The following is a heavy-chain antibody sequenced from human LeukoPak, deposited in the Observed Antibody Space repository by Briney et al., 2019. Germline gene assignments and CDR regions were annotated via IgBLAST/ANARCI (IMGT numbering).Heavy chain of an antibody. V-gene: IGHV3-30-3*01. CDR1: GFTFDDYA. Sequence: GGSLRLSCAASGFTFDDYAMHWVRQAPGKGLEWVAVISYDGSNKYYADSVKGRFTISRDNSKNTLYLQMNSLRAEDTAVYYCARANVEFYDSSGYYPGGFDYWGQGTLVTVSS. D-gene: IGHD3-22*01. J-gene: IGHJ4*02. CDR2: ISYDGSNK. CDR3: ARANVEFYDSSGYYPGGFDY.